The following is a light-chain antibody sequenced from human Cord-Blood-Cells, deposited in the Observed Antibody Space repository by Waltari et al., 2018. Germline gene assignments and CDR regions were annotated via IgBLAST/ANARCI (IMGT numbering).Light chain of an antibody. CDR1: KLGAKY. CDR3: QAWDSSTYVV. J-gene: IGLJ2*01. V-gene: IGLV3-1*01. Sequence: SYELTQPPSVSVSPGPTASITCSGDKLGAKYACWYQQKPGQSPVLVIYQDSKRPSGIPERFSGSNSGNTATLTISGTQAMDEADYYCQAWDSSTYVVFGGGTKLTVL. CDR2: QDS.